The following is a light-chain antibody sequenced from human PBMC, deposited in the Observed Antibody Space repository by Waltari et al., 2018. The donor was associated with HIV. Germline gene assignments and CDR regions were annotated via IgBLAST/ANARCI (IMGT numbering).Light chain of an antibody. J-gene: IGKJ1*01. CDR1: QSVGSY. CDR3: QQRSDWPRT. CDR2: DAS. Sequence: EIVLTQSPATLSLSPGERATPPSRPSQSVGSYLGWYQQKPGQAPRLLIYDASNRATVIPARFSGGGYGTDFTLTISGLEPEDFAVYYCQQRSDWPRTFGQGTKVEIK. V-gene: IGKV3-11*01.